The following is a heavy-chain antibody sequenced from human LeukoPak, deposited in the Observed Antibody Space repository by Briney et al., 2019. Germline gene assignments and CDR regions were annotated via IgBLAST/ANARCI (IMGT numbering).Heavy chain of an antibody. J-gene: IGHJ4*02. D-gene: IGHD1-7*01. CDR2: ISAYNGNT. V-gene: IGHV1-18*01. Sequence: ASVKVSCKASGYTFTSYGISWVRQAPGQGLEWMGWISAYNGNTNYAQKLQGRVTMTTDTSTSTAYMELRSLRSDDTAVYYCARDRGYNWNYGYPIFDYWGQGILVTVSS. CDR3: ARDRGYNWNYGYPIFDY. CDR1: GYTFTSYG.